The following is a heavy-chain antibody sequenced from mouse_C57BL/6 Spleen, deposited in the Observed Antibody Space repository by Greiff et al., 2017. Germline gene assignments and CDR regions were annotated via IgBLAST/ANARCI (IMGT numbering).Heavy chain of an antibody. J-gene: IGHJ2*01. D-gene: IGHD1-1*01. Sequence: VQLQQSGAELAKPGASVKLSCKASGYNFTSYWMHWVKQRPGQGLEWIGYIHPSSGYTKYNQKFKDKATLTADKSSSTAYMQLSSLTYEDSAVSYWAIYPVLSCSSEDYWGQGTTLTVSS. CDR2: IHPSSGYT. CDR1: GYNFTSYW. V-gene: IGHV1-7*01. CDR3: AIYPVLSCSSEDY.